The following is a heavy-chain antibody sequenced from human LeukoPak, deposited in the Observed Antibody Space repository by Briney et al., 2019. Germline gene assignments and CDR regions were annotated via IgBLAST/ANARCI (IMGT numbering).Heavy chain of an antibody. J-gene: IGHJ4*02. D-gene: IGHD6-13*01. CDR1: GGTFSSYA. V-gene: IGHV1-69*05. Sequence: SVKVSCKASGGTFSSYAMSWVRQAPGQGLEWMGRIIPIFGTANYAQKFQGRVTITTDESTSTAYMELSSLRSEDTAVYYCAREVAAAGTSRGSFDYWGRGTLVTVSS. CDR2: IIPIFGTA. CDR3: AREVAAAGTSRGSFDY.